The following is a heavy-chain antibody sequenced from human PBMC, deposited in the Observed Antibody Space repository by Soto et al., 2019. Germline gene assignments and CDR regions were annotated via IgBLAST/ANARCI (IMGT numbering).Heavy chain of an antibody. J-gene: IGHJ4*02. CDR1: GFTXSDHY. Sequence: EVQLVESGGSLVQPGGSLRLSCAASGFTXSDHYMEWVRQAPGKGLEWVGRIRNKANSYSTEYAASVKGRFTISRDDSMNSLYLQMNSLKTEDTAVFYCARYSGSYSRGLDYWGQGTPVTVSS. CDR3: ARYSGSYSRGLDY. V-gene: IGHV3-72*01. CDR2: IRNKANSYST. D-gene: IGHD1-26*01.